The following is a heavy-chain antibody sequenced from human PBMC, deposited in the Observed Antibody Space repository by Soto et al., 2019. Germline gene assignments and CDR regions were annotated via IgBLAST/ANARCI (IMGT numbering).Heavy chain of an antibody. CDR1: GYTFTSYG. D-gene: IGHD5-18*01. CDR3: ARNSDSGYSYGPIDY. J-gene: IGHJ4*02. Sequence: ASVKASGKPSGYTFTSYGISALPQAPGQGLEWMGWISAYNGNTNYAKKLQGRVTMTTDTSTSTAYMELRSLRSDDTAVYYCARNSDSGYSYGPIDYWGQGTLVTVSS. V-gene: IGHV1-18*01. CDR2: ISAYNGNT.